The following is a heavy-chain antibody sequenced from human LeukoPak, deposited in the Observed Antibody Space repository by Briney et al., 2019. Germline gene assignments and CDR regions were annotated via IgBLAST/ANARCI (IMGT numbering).Heavy chain of an antibody. D-gene: IGHD2-2*01. J-gene: IGHJ5*02. CDR2: MNPNSGNT. CDR3: ARVVPDFINWFDP. CDR1: GYTFTSYD. V-gene: IGHV1-8*03. Sequence: ASVKVSCKASGYTFTSYDINWVRQATGQGLEWMGWMNPNSGNTGYAQKFQGRVTITRNTSISTAYTELSSLRSEDTAVYYCARVVPDFINWFDPWGQGTLVTVSS.